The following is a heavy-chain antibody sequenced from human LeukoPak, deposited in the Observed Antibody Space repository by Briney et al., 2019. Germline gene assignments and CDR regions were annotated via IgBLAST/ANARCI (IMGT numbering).Heavy chain of an antibody. Sequence: SETLSLTCAVYGGTFSCYYWSWIRQPPGKGLEWIGEINHSGSTNYNPSLKSRVTISVDTSKNQFSLKLSSVTAADTAVYYCASGRSNPRLGFGYWGQGTLVTVSS. CDR2: INHSGST. CDR3: ASGRSNPRLGFGY. CDR1: GGTFSCYY. V-gene: IGHV4-34*01. D-gene: IGHD4-11*01. J-gene: IGHJ4*02.